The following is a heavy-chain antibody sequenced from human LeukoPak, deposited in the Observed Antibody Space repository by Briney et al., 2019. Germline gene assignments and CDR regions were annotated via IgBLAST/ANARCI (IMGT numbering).Heavy chain of an antibody. CDR2: IYYSGST. J-gene: IGHJ4*02. CDR1: GGSISSYY. V-gene: IGHV4-59*08. CDR3: ARKDRAVDY. D-gene: IGHD1-14*01. Sequence: SETLSLTCTVSGGSISSYYWSWIRQPPGKGLEWIGYIYYSGSTNYNPSLKSRVTISVGTSKNQFSLKLSSVTAADTAVYYCARKDRAVDYWGQGTLVTVSS.